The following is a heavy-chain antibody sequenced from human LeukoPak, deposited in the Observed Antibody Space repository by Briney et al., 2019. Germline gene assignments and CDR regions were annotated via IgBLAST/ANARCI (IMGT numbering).Heavy chain of an antibody. CDR2: ISSSSSYI. J-gene: IGHJ6*02. CDR3: AREYRPVAAPYGMDV. Sequence: PGGSLRLSCAASGFTFSSYSMNWVRQAPGKGLEWVSSISSSSSYIYYADSVKGRFTISRDNAKNSLYLQMNSLRAEDTAVYYCAREYRPVAAPYGMDVWGQGTTVTVSS. D-gene: IGHD2-15*01. V-gene: IGHV3-21*01. CDR1: GFTFSSYS.